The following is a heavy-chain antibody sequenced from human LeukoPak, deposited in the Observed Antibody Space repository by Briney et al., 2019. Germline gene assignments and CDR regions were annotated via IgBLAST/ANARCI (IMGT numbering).Heavy chain of an antibody. CDR3: ARDKWDLYGRFDY. V-gene: IGHV1-2*02. CDR2: INSRSGVT. Sequence: ASVKVSCKASGYTFTAYYMHWVRQAPGQGPEWMGWINSRSGVTTYAQKFQGRVTLTRDTSDSTAYMELWGLRSDDTAFYYCARDKWDLYGRFDYWGQGTLVTVSS. J-gene: IGHJ4*02. CDR1: GYTFTAYY. D-gene: IGHD1-26*01.